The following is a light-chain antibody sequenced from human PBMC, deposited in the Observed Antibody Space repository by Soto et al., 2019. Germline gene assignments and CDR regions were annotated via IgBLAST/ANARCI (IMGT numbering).Light chain of an antibody. V-gene: IGLV2-14*01. CDR2: DVS. Sequence: QSALTQPASVSGSPVQSITISCTGTSSAVGGYNYVSWYQQHPGKAPKLMIYDVSNRPSGVSNRFSGSKSGNTASLTISGLHAEDEDDYYCSSYTSSSTLVFGTGTKLTVL. CDR1: SSAVGGYNY. CDR3: SSYTSSSTLV. J-gene: IGLJ1*01.